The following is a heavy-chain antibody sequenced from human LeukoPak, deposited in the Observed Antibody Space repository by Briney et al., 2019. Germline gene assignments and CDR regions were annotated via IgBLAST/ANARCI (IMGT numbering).Heavy chain of an antibody. D-gene: IGHD6-13*01. CDR1: GFTLDDYA. Sequence: GGSLRLSCAASGFTLDDYAMHWVRQAPGKGLEWVSGISLNSVSIGHADSVKGRFTISRNNAENSLYLQMNSLRAEDTALYYCAKDSTAAVAGLDVWGQGTTVTVSS. CDR2: ISLNSVSI. V-gene: IGHV3-9*01. J-gene: IGHJ6*02. CDR3: AKDSTAAVAGLDV.